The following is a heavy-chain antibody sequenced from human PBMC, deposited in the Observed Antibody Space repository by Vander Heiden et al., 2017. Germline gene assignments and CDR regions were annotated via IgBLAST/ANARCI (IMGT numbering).Heavy chain of an antibody. CDR3: LYFDSWRGLDS. J-gene: IGHJ4*02. D-gene: IGHD3-9*01. Sequence: EVQLVESGGGMVKPGGSLRLSAAGSGFTFSYAWMSWVRQAPGKGLEWVGRVKSKNDGGTIDYAAPVKGRFTISRDDSENTLYLQMDSLKTEDTAVYYCLYFDSWRGLDSWGQGTLVTVSS. CDR1: GFTFSYAW. V-gene: IGHV3-15*01. CDR2: VKSKNDGGTI.